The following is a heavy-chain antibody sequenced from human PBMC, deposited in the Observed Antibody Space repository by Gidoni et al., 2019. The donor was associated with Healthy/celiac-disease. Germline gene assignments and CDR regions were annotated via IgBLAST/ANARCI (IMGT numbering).Heavy chain of an antibody. J-gene: IGHJ4*02. CDR2: FDPGAPTT. Sequence: EVQLVQSGAEVKKPGESLRISCKGSGYSFTSYWISWVRQMPGKGLEWWGRFDPGAPTTTTGPSSKDTVTISPARSSAPANLQGDGLRAWTTAFYNWGRTSYIGGGNNSWGREPLLTVS. V-gene: IGHV5-10-1*03. CDR3: GRTSYIGGGNNS. CDR1: GYSFTSYW. D-gene: IGHD2-15*01.